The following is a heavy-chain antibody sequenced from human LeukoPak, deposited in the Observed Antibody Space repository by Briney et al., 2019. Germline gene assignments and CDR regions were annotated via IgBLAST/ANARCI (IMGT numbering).Heavy chain of an antibody. V-gene: IGHV3-11*04. CDR2: VSSSGRTI. Sequence: GGSLRLSCAASGFTFSDYYMSWIRQAPGKELEWVSYVSSSGRTIYYTDSVKDRFTVSRDNANNSLYLDMDSLRAEDTAIYYCARGPFVLIAAAANDAFDIWGQGTMVTVSS. CDR3: ARGPFVLIAAAANDAFDI. J-gene: IGHJ3*02. CDR1: GFTFSDYY. D-gene: IGHD6-13*01.